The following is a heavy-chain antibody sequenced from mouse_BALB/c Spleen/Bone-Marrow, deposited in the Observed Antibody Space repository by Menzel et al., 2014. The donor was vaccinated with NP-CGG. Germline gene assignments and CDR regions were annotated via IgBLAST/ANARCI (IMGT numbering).Heavy chain of an antibody. CDR1: GVTFTDYY. CDR3: ARDINDGYYWYFDV. CDR2: IRNKANGHTT. D-gene: IGHD2-3*01. Sequence: EVQLVESGGGLVQPGGSLRLSCATSGVTFTDYYMSWVRQPPGKALEWLGFIRNKANGHTTEYSASVKGRFTISRDNSQSILYLQMNTLRAEDSATYYCARDINDGYYWYFDVWGAGTTVTVPS. J-gene: IGHJ1*01. V-gene: IGHV7-3*02.